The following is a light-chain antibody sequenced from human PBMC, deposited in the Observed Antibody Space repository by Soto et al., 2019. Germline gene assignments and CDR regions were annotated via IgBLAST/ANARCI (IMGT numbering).Light chain of an antibody. Sequence: DIQMTQSPSTLSGSVGDRVTITCRASQDINNHLAWFQQKPGKVPKRLIYAVSTLQSGVPSRFSGSGSGTEFTLTISSLQPEDFATYYCLQHEDYPLTFGGGTKVDIK. CDR1: QDINNH. CDR3: LQHEDYPLT. J-gene: IGKJ4*01. CDR2: AVS. V-gene: IGKV1-17*03.